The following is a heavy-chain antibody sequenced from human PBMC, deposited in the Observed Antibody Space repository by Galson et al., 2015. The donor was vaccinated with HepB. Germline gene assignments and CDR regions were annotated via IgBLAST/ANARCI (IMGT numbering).Heavy chain of an antibody. CDR2: IIPILGIA. V-gene: IGHV1-69*10. CDR3: ARDWLPMGYFDL. Sequence: SVKVSCKASGGTFSSYAISWVRQAPGQGLEWMGGIIPILGIANYAQKFQGRVTITADKSTSTAYMELSSLRSEDTAVYYCARDWLPMGYFDLWGRGTLVTVSS. J-gene: IGHJ2*01. CDR1: GGTFSSYA. D-gene: IGHD5-12*01.